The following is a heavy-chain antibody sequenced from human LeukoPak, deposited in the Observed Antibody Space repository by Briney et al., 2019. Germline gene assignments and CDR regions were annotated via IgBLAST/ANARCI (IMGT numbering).Heavy chain of an antibody. CDR3: AKDGETTVIPAFFDY. D-gene: IGHD4-17*01. Sequence: GGSLRLPCAASGFTFSSYGMHWVRQAPGKGLEWVAFIRYDGSNKYYADSVKGRFTISRDNSKNTLYLQMNSLRAEDTAVYYCAKDGETTVIPAFFDYWGQGTLVTVSS. J-gene: IGHJ4*02. CDR2: IRYDGSNK. CDR1: GFTFSSYG. V-gene: IGHV3-30*02.